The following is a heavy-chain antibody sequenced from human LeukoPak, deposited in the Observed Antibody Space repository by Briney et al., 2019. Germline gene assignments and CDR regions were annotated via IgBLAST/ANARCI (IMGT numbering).Heavy chain of an antibody. CDR1: GFIFSGFG. D-gene: IGHD6-19*01. V-gene: IGHV3-33*01. Sequence: GGSLRLSCAASGFIFSGFGMHWVRQAPDKGLEWVAVIWYDGSNYYYADSVKGRFTIPRDNSKNTLYLQMNSLRAEDTAVYYCARVGYSSGWANFDYWGQGTLVTVSS. CDR3: ARVGYSSGWANFDY. J-gene: IGHJ4*02. CDR2: IWYDGSNY.